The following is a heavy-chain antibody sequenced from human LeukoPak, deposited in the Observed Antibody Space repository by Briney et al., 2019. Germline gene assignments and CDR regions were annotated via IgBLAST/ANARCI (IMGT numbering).Heavy chain of an antibody. CDR3: ARPSRIGYSNGLVLDY. V-gene: IGHV3-21*01. CDR1: GFTVSSNY. CDR2: ISSSSSYI. D-gene: IGHD4-11*01. Sequence: GGSLRLSRAASGFTVSSNYMSWVRQAPGKGLEWVSSISSSSSYIYYADSVKGRFTISRDNSKNTLYIQMNSLRVEDTAVYYCARPSRIGYSNGLVLDYWGQGTLVTVSS. J-gene: IGHJ4*02.